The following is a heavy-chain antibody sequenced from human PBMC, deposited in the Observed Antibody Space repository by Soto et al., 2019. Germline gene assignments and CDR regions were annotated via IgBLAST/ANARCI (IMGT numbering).Heavy chain of an antibody. CDR3: ARGNYYGSGSPTSYYYYYGMDV. CDR2: IIPIFGTA. J-gene: IGHJ6*02. CDR1: GGTFSSYA. Sequence: SVKVSCKASGGTFSSYAISWVRQAPGQGLEWMGGIIPIFGTANYAQKFQGRVTITADESTSTAYMELSSLRSEDTAVYYCARGNYYGSGSPTSYYYYYGMDVWGQGTTVTVSS. V-gene: IGHV1-69*13. D-gene: IGHD3-10*01.